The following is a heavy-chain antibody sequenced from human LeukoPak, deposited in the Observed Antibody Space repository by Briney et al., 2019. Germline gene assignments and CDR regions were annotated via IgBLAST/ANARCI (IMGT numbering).Heavy chain of an antibody. CDR1: GGSFSGYN. J-gene: IGHJ4*02. Sequence: SETLSLTCAVYGGSFSGYNWSWVRQPPGKGLEWIGEINHSGSTNNNPSLKSRVTISVDTSKNQFSLKLSSVTAADTAVYYCARGPTYYYDSSGYYDWGQGTLVTVSS. CDR3: ARGPTYYYDSSGYYD. D-gene: IGHD3-22*01. CDR2: INHSGST. V-gene: IGHV4-34*01.